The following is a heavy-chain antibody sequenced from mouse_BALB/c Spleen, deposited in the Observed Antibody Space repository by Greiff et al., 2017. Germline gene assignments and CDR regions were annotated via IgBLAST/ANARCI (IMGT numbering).Heavy chain of an antibody. CDR3: ARYGYRVFDV. CDR1: GYTFTSYN. D-gene: IGHD2-2*01. V-gene: IGHV1-12*01. J-gene: IGHJ1*01. CDR2: IYPGNGGT. Sequence: QVQLQQSGAELVRSGASVKMSCKASGYTFTSYNMHWVKQTPGQGLEWIGYIYPGNGGTNYNQKFKGKATLTADTSSSTAYMQISSLTSEDSAVYFCARYGYRVFDVWGAGTTVTVSS.